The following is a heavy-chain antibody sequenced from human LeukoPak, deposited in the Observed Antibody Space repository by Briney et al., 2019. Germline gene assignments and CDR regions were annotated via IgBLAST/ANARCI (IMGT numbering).Heavy chain of an antibody. J-gene: IGHJ6*02. CDR3: ARDLPDYYDSSGYYGMDV. CDR2: IYFSRNT. CDR1: GGSISSYF. D-gene: IGHD3-22*01. Sequence: KPSETLSLTCTVSGGSISSYFWRWIRQTPGKGLEWIGDIYFSRNTNYNPSLKSRVTISVDTSKNQFSLKLTSVTAADTAVYYCARDLPDYYDSSGYYGMDVWGQGTTVTVSS. V-gene: IGHV4-59*12.